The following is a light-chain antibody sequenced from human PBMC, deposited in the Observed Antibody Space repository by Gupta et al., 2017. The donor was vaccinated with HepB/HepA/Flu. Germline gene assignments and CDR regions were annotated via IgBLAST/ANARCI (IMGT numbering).Light chain of an antibody. J-gene: IGKJ4*01. V-gene: IGKV3-20*01. Sequence: EIVLTQPPLTLSLSLGERATLSCRASQSVRTRYLAWFQQRPGQAPRLLIEVASSRATGIPDSFSGGGSETDCTLTISRLEPEDFAVYYCLQDGSLPLTFGGGTKVEIK. CDR3: LQDGSLPLT. CDR2: VAS. CDR1: QSVRTRY.